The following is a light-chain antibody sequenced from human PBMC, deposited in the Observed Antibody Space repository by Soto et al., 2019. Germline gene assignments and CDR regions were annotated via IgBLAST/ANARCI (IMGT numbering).Light chain of an antibody. CDR3: QKCKVAPFT. V-gene: IGKV1-27*01. J-gene: IGKJ4*01. CDR2: AAS. Sequence: DIQMTQSPSSLSAFVGDRVTITCRASQDIGNFLAWYQQKPGKVPKLLIYAASTLQSGVPPRFSGSGSGTDFTLTISSLQPEDVATYYCQKCKVAPFTFGGGTKVDIK. CDR1: QDIGNF.